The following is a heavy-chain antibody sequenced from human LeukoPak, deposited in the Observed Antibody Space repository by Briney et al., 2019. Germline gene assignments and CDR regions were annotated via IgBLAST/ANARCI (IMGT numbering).Heavy chain of an antibody. CDR2: ISPNSGGT. D-gene: IGHD5-12*01. CDR1: GYTFTGYY. J-gene: IGHJ4*02. Sequence: ASVKVSCKASGYTFTGYYLHWVRQAPGQGLERMGWISPNSGGTNYAQKYQGRVTMTRDTSISTALMELYSLRSDGTAIYYCAREGDHDHYPTSGPIDKWGQGTLVTVSS. CDR3: AREGDHDHYPTSGPIDK. V-gene: IGHV1-2*02.